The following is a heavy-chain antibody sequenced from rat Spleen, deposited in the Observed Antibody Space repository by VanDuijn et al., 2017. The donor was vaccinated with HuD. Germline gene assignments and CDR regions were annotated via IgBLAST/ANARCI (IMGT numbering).Heavy chain of an antibody. Sequence: EVQLVESGGGFVQPGGSLKLSCAASGFTFSNYYMAWVRQAPTKGLEWVASISTGGGNTYYRDSVKGRFTISRDNAKSTLYLQMDSLRSEDTATYYCASVYNNFYWYFDFWGPGTMVTVSS. J-gene: IGHJ1*01. CDR1: GFTFSNYY. D-gene: IGHD1-10*01. CDR2: ISTGGGNT. CDR3: ASVYNNFYWYFDF. V-gene: IGHV5-25*01.